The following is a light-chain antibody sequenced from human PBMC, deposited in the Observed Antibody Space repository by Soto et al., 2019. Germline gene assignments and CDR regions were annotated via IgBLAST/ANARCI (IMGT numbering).Light chain of an antibody. CDR2: HVS. CDR3: TSITRDSPYV. Sequence: QSALTQPASVSGSPGQSITISCTGTSSDFGGYNYVSWYQQYPGKVPKLLIYHVSNRPSGVSNRFSGSKSGNTASLTISGLQAEDEADYFCTSITRDSPYVFGTGTKLTVL. J-gene: IGLJ1*01. CDR1: SSDFGGYNY. V-gene: IGLV2-14*03.